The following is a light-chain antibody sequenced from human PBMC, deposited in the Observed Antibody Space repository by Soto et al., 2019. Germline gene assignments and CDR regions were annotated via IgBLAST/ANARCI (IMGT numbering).Light chain of an antibody. CDR2: RNN. Sequence: SVLTQPPSASGTPGQRVTISCSGSSSNIGSNYVYWYQQLPGTAPKLLIYRNNQRPSGVPDRFSGSKSGTSASLAISGLRSEDEADYYCAACDDSLSGPVFGGGTKLTVL. V-gene: IGLV1-47*01. CDR1: SSNIGSNY. J-gene: IGLJ2*01. CDR3: AACDDSLSGPV.